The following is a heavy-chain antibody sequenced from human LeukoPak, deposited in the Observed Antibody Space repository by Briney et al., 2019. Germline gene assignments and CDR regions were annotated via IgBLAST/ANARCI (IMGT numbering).Heavy chain of an antibody. D-gene: IGHD3-22*01. CDR3: TTRGYYDSSGYDDY. V-gene: IGHV3-30-3*01. J-gene: IGHJ4*02. Sequence: PGGSLRLSCAASGFTFSSYAMHWVRQAPGKGLEWVAVISYDGSNKYYADSVKGRFTISRDNSKNTLYLQMNSLRAEDTAVYYCTTRGYYDSSGYDDYWGQGTLVTVSS. CDR2: ISYDGSNK. CDR1: GFTFSSYA.